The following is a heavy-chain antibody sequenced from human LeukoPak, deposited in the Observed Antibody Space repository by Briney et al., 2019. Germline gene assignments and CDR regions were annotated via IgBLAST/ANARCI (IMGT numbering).Heavy chain of an antibody. V-gene: IGHV3-23*01. Sequence: GGSLRLSCAASGFTFSSYAMSWVRQAPGKGLEWVSAISGSGGSTYYADSVKGRFTISRDNAKNSLYLQMNSLRAEDTAVYYCARELTGYCSSTSCPGSWGQGTLVTVSS. CDR2: ISGSGGST. J-gene: IGHJ5*02. CDR3: ARELTGYCSSTSCPGS. D-gene: IGHD2-2*01. CDR1: GFTFSSYA.